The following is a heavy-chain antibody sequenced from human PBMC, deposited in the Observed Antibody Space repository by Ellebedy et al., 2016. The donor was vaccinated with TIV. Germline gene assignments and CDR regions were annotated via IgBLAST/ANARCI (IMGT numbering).Heavy chain of an antibody. CDR2: IHHSGST. CDR3: AGLTTVTYSFDP. V-gene: IGHV4-59*08. CDR1: GGSIINYY. D-gene: IGHD4-17*01. J-gene: IGHJ5*02. Sequence: MPSETLSLTCTVSGGSIINYYLGWIRQPPGKGLEWIGYIHHSGSTNYYPSLHSRVTISVDPSKNQFSLKLNSVTAADTVIYYCAGLTTVTYSFDPWGQGTLFTVSS.